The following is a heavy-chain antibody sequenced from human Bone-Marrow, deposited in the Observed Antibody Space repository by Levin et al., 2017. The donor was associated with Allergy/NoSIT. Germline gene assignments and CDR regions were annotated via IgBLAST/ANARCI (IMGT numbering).Heavy chain of an antibody. V-gene: IGHV3-33*01. CDR2: IWYDGSNK. J-gene: IGHJ4*02. Sequence: GGSLRLSCAASGFTFSSYGMHWVRQAPGKGLEWVAVIWYDGSNKYYADSVKGRFTISRDNSKNTLYLQMNSLRAEDTAVYYCARGLGDATVVTPDLDYWGQGTLVTVSS. D-gene: IGHD4-23*01. CDR3: ARGLGDATVVTPDLDY. CDR1: GFTFSSYG.